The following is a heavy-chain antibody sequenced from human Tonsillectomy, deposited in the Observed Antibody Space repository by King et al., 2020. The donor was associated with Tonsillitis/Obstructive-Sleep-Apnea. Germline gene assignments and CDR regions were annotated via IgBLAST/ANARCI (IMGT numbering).Heavy chain of an antibody. V-gene: IGHV3-23*04. J-gene: IGHJ4*02. CDR1: GITFSSYA. CDR3: AKAMVQGIIITIFDY. Sequence: QLVQSGGGLVQPGGSLRLSCASSGITFSSYAMSWVRQAPGKGLEWVSTISGGGGSTYYADSVKGRFTISRDNSNNTLYVQMNSRRAEDTAVYYCAKAMVQGIIITIFDYWGQGTLVTVSS. D-gene: IGHD3-10*01. CDR2: ISGGGGST.